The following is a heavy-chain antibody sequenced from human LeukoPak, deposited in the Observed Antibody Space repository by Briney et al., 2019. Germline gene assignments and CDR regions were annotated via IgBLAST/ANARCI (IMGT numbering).Heavy chain of an antibody. J-gene: IGHJ4*02. Sequence: PGGSLRLSCAASGFSFSGNAMHWVRQAPGKGLEWVAFIPFDRSDKYYAGSVKGRLTISRDNSKNTLYLQMNSLRAEDTATYYCAKDYYWSWDYWGQGTLVTVSS. V-gene: IGHV3-30*02. CDR3: AKDYYWSWDY. CDR2: IPFDRSDK. D-gene: IGHD2-8*01. CDR1: GFSFSGNA.